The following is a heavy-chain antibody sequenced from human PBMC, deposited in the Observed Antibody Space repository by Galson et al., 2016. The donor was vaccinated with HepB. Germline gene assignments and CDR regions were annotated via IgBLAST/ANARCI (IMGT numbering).Heavy chain of an antibody. D-gene: IGHD5-18*01. CDR1: GFSFSSYS. Sequence: SLRLSCAASGFSFSSYSMHWVRQAPGKGLEYIATISGNAGRTYYVDSVKGRFTISRDNAKKTVDLHMSRLRPEDTGVFYCVKDRSITVPAMDAFDLWGQGTLVTVSS. V-gene: IGHV3-64D*08. J-gene: IGHJ5*02. CDR2: ISGNAGRT. CDR3: VKDRSITVPAMDAFDL.